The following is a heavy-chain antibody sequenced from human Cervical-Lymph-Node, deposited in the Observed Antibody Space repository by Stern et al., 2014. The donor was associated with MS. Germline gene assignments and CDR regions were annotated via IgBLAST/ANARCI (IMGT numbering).Heavy chain of an antibody. CDR2: ISYDGSNK. V-gene: IGHV3-30*01. D-gene: IGHD5-18*01. J-gene: IGHJ4*02. CDR1: GFTFSSYA. Sequence: VQLVESGGGVVQPGRSLRLSCAASGFTFSSYAMHWVRQAPGKGLEWVAVISYDGSNKYYADSVKGRFTISRDNSKNTLYLQMNSLRAEDTAVYYCARGPRYSSYFDYWGQGTLVTVSS. CDR3: ARGPRYSSYFDY.